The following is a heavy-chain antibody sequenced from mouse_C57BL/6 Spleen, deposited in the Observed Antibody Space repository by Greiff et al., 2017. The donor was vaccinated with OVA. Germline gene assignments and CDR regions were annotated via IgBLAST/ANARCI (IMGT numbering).Heavy chain of an antibody. CDR2: INPSSGYT. CDR1: GYTFTSYT. Sequence: VQLQQSGAELARPGASVKMSCTASGYTFTSYTMHWVKQRPGQGLEWIGYINPSSGYTKYNQKFKDKATLTADKSSSTAYMQLSSLTSEDSAVYYCARLEGDCYYNWYCDVWGTGTTVTVSS. D-gene: IGHD2-3*01. J-gene: IGHJ1*03. CDR3: ARLEGDCYYNWYCDV. V-gene: IGHV1-4*01.